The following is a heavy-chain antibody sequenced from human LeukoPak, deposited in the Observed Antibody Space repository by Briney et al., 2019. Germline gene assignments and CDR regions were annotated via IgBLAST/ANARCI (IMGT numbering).Heavy chain of an antibody. CDR1: GGTFSSYA. Sequence: ASVKVSCKASGGTFSSYAISWVRQAPGQGLEWMGRIIPILGIANYAQKFQGRVTITADKSTSTAYMELSSLRSEDTAVYYCARAFAMVRGNFDYWGQGTLVTVSS. J-gene: IGHJ4*02. D-gene: IGHD3-10*01. V-gene: IGHV1-69*04. CDR3: ARAFAMVRGNFDY. CDR2: IIPILGIA.